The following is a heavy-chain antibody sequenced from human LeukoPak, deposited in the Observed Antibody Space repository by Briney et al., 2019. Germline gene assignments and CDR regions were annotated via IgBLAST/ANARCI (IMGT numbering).Heavy chain of an antibody. V-gene: IGHV3-30*18. Sequence: PGGSLRLSCAASGFTFSDHNMYWVRQAPGKGLEWVAVISYDGSNKYFAGSVKGRFTISRDNSNSTLYLQMNSLGPEDTAVYYCAKADTYEFWSGYYAGELDYWGQGTLVTVSS. CDR3: AKADTYEFWSGYYAGELDY. CDR2: ISYDGSNK. J-gene: IGHJ4*02. CDR1: GFTFSDHN. D-gene: IGHD3-3*01.